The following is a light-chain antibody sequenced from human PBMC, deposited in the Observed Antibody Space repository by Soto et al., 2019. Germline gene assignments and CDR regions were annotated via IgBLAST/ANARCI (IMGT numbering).Light chain of an antibody. CDR3: QQANSFPYT. Sequence: DIQMTQSPSSVSSSIVYTFTITCRASQDISTWLAWYQQKPGKAPKLLIYAASSLQSGVPSRFSGSGSGTDFTLTISSLQPEDFATYYCQQANSFPYTFGQGTRLEIK. V-gene: IGKV1-12*01. J-gene: IGKJ5*01. CDR2: AAS. CDR1: QDISTW.